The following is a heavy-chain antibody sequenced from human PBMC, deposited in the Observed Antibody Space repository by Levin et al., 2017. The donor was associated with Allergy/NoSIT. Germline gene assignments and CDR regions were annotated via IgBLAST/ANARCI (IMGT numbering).Heavy chain of an antibody. J-gene: IGHJ2*01. Sequence: GGSLRLSCAASGFTFSSYSMNWVRQAPGKGLEWVSSISSSSSYIYYADSVKGRFTISRDNAKNSLYLQMNSLRAEDTAVYYCARDKYSSNSGDFDLWGRGTLVTVSS. CDR1: GFTFSSYS. D-gene: IGHD6-13*01. CDR2: ISSSSSYI. CDR3: ARDKYSSNSGDFDL. V-gene: IGHV3-21*01.